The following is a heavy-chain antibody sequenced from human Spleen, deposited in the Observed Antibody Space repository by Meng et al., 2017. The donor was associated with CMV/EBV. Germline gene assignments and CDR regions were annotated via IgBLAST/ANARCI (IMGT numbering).Heavy chain of an antibody. CDR1: GFSFSNYE. CDR3: ARSIGIAAAGRFDY. D-gene: IGHD6-13*01. CDR2: IYYSGST. V-gene: IGHV4-39*07. Sequence: SQTLSLTCAASGFSFSNYEMNWVRQAPGKGLEWIGSIYYSGSTYYHPSLKSRVTISVDTSTNQFSLKLSSVTAADTAVYYCARSIGIAAAGRFDYWGQGTLVTVSS. J-gene: IGHJ4*02.